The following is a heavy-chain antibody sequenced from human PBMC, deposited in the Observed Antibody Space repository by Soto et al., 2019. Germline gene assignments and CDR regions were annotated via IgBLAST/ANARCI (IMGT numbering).Heavy chain of an antibody. J-gene: IGHJ5*02. CDR3: ARGVWSYCGGDCYQHNNWFDP. Sequence: PSETLSLTCAVSGGSISSGGYSWSWIRQPPGKGLEWIGYIYHSGSTYYNPSLKSRVTISVDRSKNQLSLKLSSVTAADTAVYYCARGVWSYCGGDCYQHNNWFDPWGQGTLVTVSS. V-gene: IGHV4-30-2*01. CDR2: IYHSGST. D-gene: IGHD2-21*02. CDR1: GGSISSGGYS.